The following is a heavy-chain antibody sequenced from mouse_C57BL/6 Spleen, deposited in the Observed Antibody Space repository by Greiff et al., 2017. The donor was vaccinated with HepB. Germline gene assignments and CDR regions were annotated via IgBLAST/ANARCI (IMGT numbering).Heavy chain of an antibody. Sequence: LQQSGAELVRPGASVKMSCKASGYTFTSYNMHWVKQTPRQGLEWIGAIYPGNGDTSYNQKFKGKATLTVDKSSSTAYMQLSSLTSEDSAVYVCSRGGWGVVATDAMDYWGQGTSVTVSS. CDR3: SRGGWGVVATDAMDY. CDR1: GYTFTSYN. V-gene: IGHV1-12*01. J-gene: IGHJ4*01. D-gene: IGHD1-1*01. CDR2: IYPGNGDT.